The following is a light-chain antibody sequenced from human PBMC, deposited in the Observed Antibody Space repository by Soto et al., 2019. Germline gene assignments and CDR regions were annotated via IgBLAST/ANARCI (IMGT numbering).Light chain of an antibody. Sequence: EIQMTQTTSTLSASVGDRVTITCRASESIGSWLAWYQQKPGKAPKLLIYKASTLKSGVPSRFSGSGSGTEFTLTISSLQPDDFATYYCHHYSSYSEAFGEGTKVDIK. J-gene: IGKJ1*01. CDR2: KAS. CDR1: ESIGSW. V-gene: IGKV1-5*03. CDR3: HHYSSYSEA.